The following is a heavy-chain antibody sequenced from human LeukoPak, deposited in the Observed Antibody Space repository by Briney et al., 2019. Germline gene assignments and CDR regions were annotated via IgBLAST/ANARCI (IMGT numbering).Heavy chain of an antibody. CDR1: GGSISSYY. V-gene: IGHV4-59*08. CDR2: IYYSGST. D-gene: IGHD2-2*02. Sequence: PSETLSLTCTVSGGSISSYYWSWIRQPPGRGLEWIGYIYYSGSTNYNPSLKSRVTISVDTSKNQFSLKLSSVTAADTAVYYCARHRLGYCSSTSCYTYYYGMDVWGQGTTVTVSS. CDR3: ARHRLGYCSSTSCYTYYYGMDV. J-gene: IGHJ6*02.